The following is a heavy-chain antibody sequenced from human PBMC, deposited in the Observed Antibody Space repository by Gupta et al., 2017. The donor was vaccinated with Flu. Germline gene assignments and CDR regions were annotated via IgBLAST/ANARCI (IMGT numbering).Heavy chain of an antibody. CDR3: ARDQREYCSGGDCYPQILDF. CDR1: GSIFSNYG. V-gene: IGHV3-30*03. Sequence: QVQLVESGGGVVQLGRSLRLSCAASGSIFSNYGIHWVRQAPGKGLEWVAVISYDGSYKYYGDSVKGRFTISRDNSKNTLYLQMNSLRPDDTAMYYCARDQREYCSGGDCYPQILDFWGQGSLVTVS. D-gene: IGHD2-15*01. J-gene: IGHJ4*02. CDR2: ISYDGSYK.